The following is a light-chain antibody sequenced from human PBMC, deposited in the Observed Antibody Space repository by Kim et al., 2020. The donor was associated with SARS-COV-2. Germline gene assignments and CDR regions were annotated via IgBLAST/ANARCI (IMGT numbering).Light chain of an antibody. Sequence: ASVADPVPLTCRASQDIANSFSWHQQKPGNAPKSLMHAASTLENGVPSRFSRIGSGTDFTLPINSVQPEDFATYYCQQYDTFPIIFGQGTRLEIK. CDR3: QQYDTFPII. CDR2: AAS. J-gene: IGKJ5*01. CDR1: QDIANS. V-gene: IGKV1-16*01.